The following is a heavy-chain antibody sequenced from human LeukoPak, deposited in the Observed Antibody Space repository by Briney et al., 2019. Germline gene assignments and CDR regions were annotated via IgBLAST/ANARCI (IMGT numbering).Heavy chain of an antibody. J-gene: IGHJ2*01. CDR2: IYYSGST. V-gene: IGHV4-59*12. D-gene: IGHD1-26*01. Sequence: PSETLSLTCTVSGGSISSYYWSWIRQPPGKGLEWIGYIYYSGSTNYNPSLKSRVTISVDTSKNQFSLKLSSVTAADTAVYYCVRVSYSYWYFDLWGRGTLVTVSS. CDR1: GGSISSYY. CDR3: VRVSYSYWYFDL.